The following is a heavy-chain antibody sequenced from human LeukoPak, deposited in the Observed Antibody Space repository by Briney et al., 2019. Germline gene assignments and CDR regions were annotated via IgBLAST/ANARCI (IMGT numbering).Heavy chain of an antibody. CDR3: ARSDGGTVTPSYYYYGMDV. J-gene: IGHJ6*02. CDR1: GFTFSSHW. V-gene: IGHV3-7*02. Sequence: GGSLRLSCVASGFTFSSHWMSWVRQAPGKGLEWVASIKEDGSEKYYVDSVKGRFTISRDNADNSLYLQMNSLRAEDTAVYYCARSDGGTVTPSYYYYGMDVWGQGTTVTVS. CDR2: IKEDGSEK. D-gene: IGHD4-17*01.